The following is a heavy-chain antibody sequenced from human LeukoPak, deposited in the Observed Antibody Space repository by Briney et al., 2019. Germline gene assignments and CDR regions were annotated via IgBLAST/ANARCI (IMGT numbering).Heavy chain of an antibody. Sequence: GGSLRLSCAASGFTFSDYYMSWIRQAPGKGLEWVSYISSSGSTIYYADSVKGRFTISRDNAKNSLYLQMNSLRAKVTAVYYCARFPCSSTSCYGYYYYYYMDVWGKGTTVTVSS. J-gene: IGHJ6*03. CDR2: ISSSGSTI. CDR3: ARFPCSSTSCYGYYYYYYMDV. V-gene: IGHV3-11*04. D-gene: IGHD2-2*01. CDR1: GFTFSDYY.